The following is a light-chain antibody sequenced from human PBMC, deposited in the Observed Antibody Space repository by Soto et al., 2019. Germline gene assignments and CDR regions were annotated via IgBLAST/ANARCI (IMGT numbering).Light chain of an antibody. CDR1: SSDVGGYNY. CDR3: SSYTTSNTRQIV. J-gene: IGLJ1*01. CDR2: AVS. V-gene: IGLV2-14*03. Sequence: QSALTQPASVSGSPGQSITISCTGTSSDVGGYNYVSWYQHHPGKAPKLMIYAVSNRPSGVSNSFSGSKSRHTASLTISGLQPEDEADYYCSSYTTSNTRQIVFGTGTKLTVL.